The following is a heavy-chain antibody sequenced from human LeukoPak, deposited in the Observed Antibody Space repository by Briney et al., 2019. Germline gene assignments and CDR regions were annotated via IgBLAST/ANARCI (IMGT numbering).Heavy chain of an antibody. CDR1: GFTVSSNY. J-gene: IGHJ4*02. D-gene: IGHD3-16*01. Sequence: GGSLRLSCAASGFTVSSNYMTWVRQAPGKGLEWVSVIYSGGSTYYADSVKGRFTISRDNSKNTLYLQMNSLRDEDTAVYYCAREVITFGGAQGYWGQGTLVTVS. CDR3: AREVITFGGAQGY. V-gene: IGHV3-66*01. CDR2: IYSGGST.